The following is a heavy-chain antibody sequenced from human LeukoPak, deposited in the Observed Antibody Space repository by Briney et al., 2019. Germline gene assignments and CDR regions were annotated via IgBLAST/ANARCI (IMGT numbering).Heavy chain of an antibody. J-gene: IGHJ5*02. Sequence: GESLKISCKGSGYSFTSYWISWVRQMPGKGLEWMGRIDPSDSYTNYSPSFQGHVTISADKSISTAYLQWSSLKASDTAMYYCARQGLYYYGSGSYFLTGNWFDPWGQGTLVIVSS. CDR2: IDPSDSYT. CDR3: ARQGLYYYGSGSYFLTGNWFDP. D-gene: IGHD3-10*01. CDR1: GYSFTSYW. V-gene: IGHV5-10-1*01.